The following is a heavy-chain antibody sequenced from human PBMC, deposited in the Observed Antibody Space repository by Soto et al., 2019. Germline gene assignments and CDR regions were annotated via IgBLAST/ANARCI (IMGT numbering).Heavy chain of an antibody. CDR2: IVVGSGNT. CDR3: AADSGSYGWFDP. V-gene: IGHV1-58*01. D-gene: IGHD1-26*01. Sequence: VASVKFSCKASGFTFTSSAVQWVRQARGQRLECIGWIVVGSGNTNYAQKFQERVTITRXXXXSXXNMXLSSLRSEDTAVYYCAADSGSYGWFDPWG. J-gene: IGHJ5*02. CDR1: GFTFTSSA.